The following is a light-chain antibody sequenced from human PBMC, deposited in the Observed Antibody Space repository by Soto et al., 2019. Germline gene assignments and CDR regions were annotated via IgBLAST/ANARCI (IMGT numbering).Light chain of an antibody. CDR3: ATWDSSLTGEV. CDR2: DSN. CDR1: SSNIGNNY. V-gene: IGLV1-51*01. Sequence: HSVLTQPPSVSAAPGQKVTISCSGSSSNIGNNYVSWYQQLPGTAPKLLIYDSNKRPSGIPDRFSGSKSGTSATLDITGLQTGDEADYYCATWDSSLTGEVFGGGTQLTVL. J-gene: IGLJ2*01.